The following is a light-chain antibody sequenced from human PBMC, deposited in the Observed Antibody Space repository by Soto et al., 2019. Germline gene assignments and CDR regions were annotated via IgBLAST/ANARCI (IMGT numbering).Light chain of an antibody. CDR3: QQHINRLS. CDR1: QSVLYSSNNKNY. V-gene: IGKV4-1*01. CDR2: WAS. J-gene: IGKJ4*01. Sequence: DIVMTQSPDSLAVSLGERATINCKSSQSVLYSSNNKNYLAWYQQKPGQPPKLLIYWASTRESGVPDRFSGSGSGTDFTLTISSLQAEDFAVYYCQQHINRLSFGGGTKVEIK.